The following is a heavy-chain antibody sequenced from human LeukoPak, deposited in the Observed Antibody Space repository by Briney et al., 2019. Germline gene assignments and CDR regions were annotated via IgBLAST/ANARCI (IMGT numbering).Heavy chain of an antibody. D-gene: IGHD6-13*01. Sequence: GGSLRLSCAASGFTFSSYAMSWVRQAPGKGLEWISAISGSGGSTYYADSVKGRFTISRDNSKNTLYLQMNSLRAEDTAVYYCAKGGYSSSWYGDFDYWGQGTLVTVSS. J-gene: IGHJ4*02. CDR1: GFTFSSYA. V-gene: IGHV3-23*01. CDR3: AKGGYSSSWYGDFDY. CDR2: ISGSGGST.